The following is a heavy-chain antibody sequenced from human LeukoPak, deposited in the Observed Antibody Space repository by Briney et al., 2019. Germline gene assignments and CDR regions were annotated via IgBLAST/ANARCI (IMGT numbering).Heavy chain of an antibody. CDR2: ISSSSSYI. J-gene: IGHJ6*02. CDR1: GFTFSSYS. CDR3: ARGKGAAAGSITMNNYYYYGMDV. D-gene: IGHD3-22*01. V-gene: IGHV3-21*01. Sequence: GGSLRLSCAASGFTFSSYSMNWVRQAPGKGLEWVSSISSSSSYIYYADSVKGRFTISRDNAKNSLYLQMNSLRAEDTAVYYCARGKGAAAGSITMNNYYYYGMDVWGQGTTVTVSS.